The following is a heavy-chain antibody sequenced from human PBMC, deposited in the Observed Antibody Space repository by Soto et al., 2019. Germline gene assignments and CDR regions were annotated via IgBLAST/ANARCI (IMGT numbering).Heavy chain of an antibody. V-gene: IGHV4-59*01. Sequence: SETLSLTCTVSGGSISSYYWSWIRRPPGKGLEWIGYIYYSGSTNYNPSLKSRVTISVDTSKNQFSLKLSSVTAADTAVYYCARAVDDYSDYRYFDYWGQGTLVTVSS. CDR2: IYYSGST. CDR1: GGSISSYY. D-gene: IGHD4-17*01. CDR3: ARAVDDYSDYRYFDY. J-gene: IGHJ4*02.